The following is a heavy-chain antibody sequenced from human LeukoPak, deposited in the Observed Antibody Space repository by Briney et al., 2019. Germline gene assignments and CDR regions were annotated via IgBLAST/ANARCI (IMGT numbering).Heavy chain of an antibody. CDR2: ISYDGSNK. J-gene: IGHJ3*02. V-gene: IGHV3-30*18. CDR1: GFTFSSYG. Sequence: GGSLRLSCAASGFTFSSYGMHWVRQAPGKGLEWVAVISYDGSNKYYADSVKGRFTISRDNSKNTLYLQMNSLRAEDTAVYYCAKVSHYYDSSGYPPGAFDIWGQGTMVTVSS. D-gene: IGHD3-22*01. CDR3: AKVSHYYDSSGYPPGAFDI.